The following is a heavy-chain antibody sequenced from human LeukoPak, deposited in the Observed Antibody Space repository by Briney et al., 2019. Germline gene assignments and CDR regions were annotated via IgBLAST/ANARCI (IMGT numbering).Heavy chain of an antibody. D-gene: IGHD3-3*01. Sequence: SETLSLTCTASGCSISSYYWRWLRQPPGKGLEWIGYIYYSGSTNYNPSLKSRVTISVGTSKNQFSLKLSSVTAADTAVYYCARDDTIFGVVNPRNNAFDIWGQGTMVTVSS. CDR3: ARDDTIFGVVNPRNNAFDI. CDR1: GCSISSYY. J-gene: IGHJ3*02. V-gene: IGHV4-59*01. CDR2: IYYSGST.